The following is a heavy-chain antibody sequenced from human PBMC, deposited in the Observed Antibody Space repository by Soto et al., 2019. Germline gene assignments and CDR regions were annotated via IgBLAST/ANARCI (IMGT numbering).Heavy chain of an antibody. CDR2: IYYSGIT. Sequence: SETLSLTCTVTGGSILSSSNYWGWIRQPPGKGLERIGSIYYSGITYYNPSLKSRVTLSVDTSRNQFSLKLSSVTAADTAVYYCARRKTSYDHGSGGFDYWGQGTLVTVS. J-gene: IGHJ4*02. D-gene: IGHD3-10*01. V-gene: IGHV4-39*01. CDR1: GGSILSSSNY. CDR3: ARRKTSYDHGSGGFDY.